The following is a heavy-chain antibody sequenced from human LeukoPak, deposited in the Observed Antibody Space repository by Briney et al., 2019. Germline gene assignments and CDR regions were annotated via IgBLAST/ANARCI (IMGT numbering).Heavy chain of an antibody. CDR3: AKAGRGYCSGGSCYSPWGGYYYYGMDV. V-gene: IGHV3-30*02. CDR1: GFTFSSYG. CDR2: IRYDGSNK. D-gene: IGHD2-15*01. J-gene: IGHJ6*02. Sequence: GGSLRLSCAASGFTFSSYGMPWVRQAPGKGLEWVAFIRYDGSNKYYADSVKGRFTISRDNSKNTLYLQMNSLRAEDTAVYYCAKAGRGYCSGGSCYSPWGGYYYYGMDVWGQGTTVTVSS.